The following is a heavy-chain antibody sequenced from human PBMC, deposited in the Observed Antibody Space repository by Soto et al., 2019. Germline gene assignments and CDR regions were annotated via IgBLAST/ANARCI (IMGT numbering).Heavy chain of an antibody. CDR3: ARTPLASEQNWFDP. CDR1: GFTFSDYA. V-gene: IGHV3-23*01. D-gene: IGHD6-6*01. Sequence: PGGSLRLSCVASGFTFSDYAMTWVRQAPGKGMEWVSTISGSAGDTFYADSVKGRFTISRDNSKRTLYLEMHSLRAEDTAVYYCARTPLASEQNWFDPWGQGTLVTVSS. J-gene: IGHJ5*02. CDR2: ISGSAGDT.